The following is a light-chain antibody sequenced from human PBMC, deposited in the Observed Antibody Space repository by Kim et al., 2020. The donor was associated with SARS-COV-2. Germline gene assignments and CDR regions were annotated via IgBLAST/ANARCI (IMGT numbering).Light chain of an antibody. CDR2: DAS. Sequence: EIVLTQSPATLSLSPGERATLSCRASESVTSYLAWYRQKPGQAPKLLIYDASNRASGVPARFSGSGSGTDFTLTISNLEPEDFAVYYCQQRSNWPLTFGGGTKVDIK. J-gene: IGKJ4*01. CDR1: ESVTSY. CDR3: QQRSNWPLT. V-gene: IGKV3-11*01.